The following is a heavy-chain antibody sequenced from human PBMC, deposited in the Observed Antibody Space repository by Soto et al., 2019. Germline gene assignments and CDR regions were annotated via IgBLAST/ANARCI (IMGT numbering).Heavy chain of an antibody. CDR1: GGPISSYY. J-gene: IGHJ4*02. V-gene: IGHV4-59*01. D-gene: IGHD5-12*01. CDR3: ARYRTGSSIRYSGYGGIDY. Sequence: SETLSLTYTVSGGPISSYYWRWIRQPPGKGLEWIGYIYYSGSTNYNPSLKSRVTISVDTSKNQFSLKLSSVTAADTAVYYCARYRTGSSIRYSGYGGIDYWGQGTLVTVSS. CDR2: IYYSGST.